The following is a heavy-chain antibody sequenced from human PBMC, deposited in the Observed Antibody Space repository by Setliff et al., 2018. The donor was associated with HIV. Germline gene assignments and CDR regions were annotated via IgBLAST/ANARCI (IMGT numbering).Heavy chain of an antibody. CDR2: IYYNGIT. Sequence: SETLSLTCAVSGGSIGTTTYYWGWIRQPPGKGLEWIGSIYYNGITYYNPSLKGRFTISVDTSKNQFSLKVTSVTAADTAVYYCARIDPGKYWSSDYWGPGTLVTVSS. CDR1: GGSIGTTTYY. V-gene: IGHV4-39*01. J-gene: IGHJ4*02. D-gene: IGHD2-8*02. CDR3: ARIDPGKYWSSDY.